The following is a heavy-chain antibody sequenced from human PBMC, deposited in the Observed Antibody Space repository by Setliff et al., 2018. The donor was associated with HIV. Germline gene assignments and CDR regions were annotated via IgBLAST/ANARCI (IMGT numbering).Heavy chain of an antibody. J-gene: IGHJ5*02. V-gene: IGHV1-18*01. CDR2: ISAYNGNT. CDR3: ARTKIFSAGFRGYLTGPINWFDP. CDR1: GSTFTSYG. Sequence: ASVKVSCKASGSTFTSYGISWVRQAPGQGLEWMGWISAYNGNTNYAQKLQGRVTMTTDTSTSTAYMELRSLRSDDTAVYYCARTKIFSAGFRGYLTGPINWFDPWGQGTLVTAPQ. D-gene: IGHD3-10*01.